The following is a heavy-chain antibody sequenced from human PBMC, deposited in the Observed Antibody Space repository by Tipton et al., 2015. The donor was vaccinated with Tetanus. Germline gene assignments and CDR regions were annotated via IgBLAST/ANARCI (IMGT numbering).Heavy chain of an antibody. J-gene: IGHJ5*02. CDR3: ARSADNWFDP. Sequence: TLSLTCAVSGGSSSGFYWSWIRQPPGKGLEWIEEINHRGGTSYNPSPKSRVTISVDTSKNQFSLRLSSVTAADTAVYYCARSADNWFDPWGQGTLVTVSS. CDR1: GGSSSGFY. V-gene: IGHV4-34*01. CDR2: INHRGGT.